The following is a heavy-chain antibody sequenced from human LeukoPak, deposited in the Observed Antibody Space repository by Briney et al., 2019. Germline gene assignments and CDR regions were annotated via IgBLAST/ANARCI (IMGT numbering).Heavy chain of an antibody. J-gene: IGHJ4*02. V-gene: IGHV3-23*01. CDR2: ISGSGGST. Sequence: GGSLRLSCAASGFTFSSYAMSWVRQAPGKGLEWVSAISGSGGSTYYADSVKGRFTISRDNSKNTLYLQMNSPRAEDTAVYYCAKVGGYGGSLFDYWGQGTLVTVSS. CDR1: GFTFSSYA. CDR3: AKVGGYGGSLFDY. D-gene: IGHD4-23*01.